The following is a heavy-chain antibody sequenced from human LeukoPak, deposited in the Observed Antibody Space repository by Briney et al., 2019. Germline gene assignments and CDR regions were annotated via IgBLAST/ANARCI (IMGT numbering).Heavy chain of an antibody. CDR2: INHSGST. J-gene: IGHJ4*02. Sequence: SETLSLTCAVYGGSFSGYYWSWIRQPPGKGLEWIGEINHSGSTNYNPSLKSRVTISVDTSKNQFSLKLSSVTAADTAVYYCARGHGGSWFSGDYWGQGTLVTVSS. CDR1: GGSFSGYY. V-gene: IGHV4-34*01. D-gene: IGHD6-13*01. CDR3: ARGHGGSWFSGDY.